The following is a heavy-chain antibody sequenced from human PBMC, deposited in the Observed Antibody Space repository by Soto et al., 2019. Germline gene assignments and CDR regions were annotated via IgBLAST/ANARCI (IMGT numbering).Heavy chain of an antibody. CDR1: GGSISCYY. D-gene: IGHD2-15*01. V-gene: IGHV4-59*01. CDR3: ARGIERATLFDY. J-gene: IGHJ4*02. CDR2: IYYSGST. Sequence: QVQLQESGPGLVKPSETLSLTCTVSGGSISCYYWSWIRQPPGKGLEWIGYIYYSGSTNYYPSLESRVTISVDTSKHQFALKLSSVTAADTAVYYCARGIERATLFDYCGQGTLVTVSS.